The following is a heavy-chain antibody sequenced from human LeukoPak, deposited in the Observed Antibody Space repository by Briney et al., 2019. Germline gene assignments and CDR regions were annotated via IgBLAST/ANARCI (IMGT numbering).Heavy chain of an antibody. Sequence: SETLSLTCTVSDGSISSYYWSWIRQPAGKGLEWIGRIYTSGSTNYNPSLKSRVTMSVDTSKNQFSLKLSSVTAADTAVYYCARVPIYYYDSSGYLDAFDIWGQGTMVTVSS. CDR1: DGSISSYY. V-gene: IGHV4-4*07. CDR3: ARVPIYYYDSSGYLDAFDI. CDR2: IYTSGST. D-gene: IGHD3-22*01. J-gene: IGHJ3*02.